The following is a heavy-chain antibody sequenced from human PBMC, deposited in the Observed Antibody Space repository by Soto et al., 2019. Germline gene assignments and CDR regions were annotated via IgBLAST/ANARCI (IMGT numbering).Heavy chain of an antibody. D-gene: IGHD1-20*01. V-gene: IGHV1-69*13. Sequence: SVKVSCKASGGTFSSYAISWVRQAPGQGLEWMGGIIPIFGTANYAQKFQGRVTITADESTSTAYMELSSLRSEDTAVYYCARAITGSGVWYYYGMDVLGQGTTVTVSS. CDR2: IIPIFGTA. CDR1: GGTFSSYA. J-gene: IGHJ6*02. CDR3: ARAITGSGVWYYYGMDV.